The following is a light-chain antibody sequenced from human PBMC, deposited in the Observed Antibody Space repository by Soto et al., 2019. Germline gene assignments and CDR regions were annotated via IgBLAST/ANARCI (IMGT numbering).Light chain of an antibody. CDR3: CSYAGSSTFV. CDR2: EGS. CDR1: SSDVGSYNL. Sequence: QSALTQPASVSGSPGQSITISCTGTSSDVGSYNLVSWYQQHPGKAPKLMIYEGSKWPSGVSNRFSGSKSGNTASLTISGVQPEDEADYYCCSYAGSSTFVFGGGTKLTVL. J-gene: IGLJ2*01. V-gene: IGLV2-23*03.